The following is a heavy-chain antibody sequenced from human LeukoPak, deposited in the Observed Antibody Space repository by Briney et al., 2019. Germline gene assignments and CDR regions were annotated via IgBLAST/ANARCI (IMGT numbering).Heavy chain of an antibody. Sequence: SEPLSLTCTVSGGPISSGDYYWSWIRQPPGKGLEWIGYIYYSGSTYYNPSLKSRVTISVDTSKNQFSLKLSSVTAADTAVYYCARDAWSGYDSGSWFDPWGQGTLVTVSS. CDR3: ARDAWSGYDSGSWFDP. J-gene: IGHJ5*02. D-gene: IGHD5-12*01. CDR2: IYYSGST. V-gene: IGHV4-30-4*01. CDR1: GGPISSGDYY.